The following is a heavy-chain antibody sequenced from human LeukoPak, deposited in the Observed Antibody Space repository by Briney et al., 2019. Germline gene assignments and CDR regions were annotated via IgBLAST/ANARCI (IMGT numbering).Heavy chain of an antibody. CDR3: ARDLGYSGDYGYFY. CDR2: ISSSSSYI. Sequence: GGSLRLSCAASGFTFSSYSMNWVRQAPGKGLEWVSSISSSSSYIYYADSVKGRFAISRDNAKNSLYLQMNSLRAEDTAVYYCARDLGYSGDYGYFYWGQGTLVTVSS. CDR1: GFTFSSYS. V-gene: IGHV3-21*01. J-gene: IGHJ4*02. D-gene: IGHD5-18*01.